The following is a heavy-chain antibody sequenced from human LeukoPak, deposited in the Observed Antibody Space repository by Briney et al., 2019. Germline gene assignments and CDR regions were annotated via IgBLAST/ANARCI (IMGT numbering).Heavy chain of an antibody. CDR3: VKSRRVGANQRGLFDY. CDR1: GFTFSSYW. V-gene: IGHV3-74*01. CDR2: INSDGSST. J-gene: IGHJ4*02. D-gene: IGHD1-26*01. Sequence: GGSLRLSCAASGFTFSSYWMHWVRQAPGKGLVRVSRINSDGSSTSYADSVKGRFTISRDNSKNTVYLQMNSLRADDTAVYYCVKSRRVGANQRGLFDYWGQGTLVTVSP.